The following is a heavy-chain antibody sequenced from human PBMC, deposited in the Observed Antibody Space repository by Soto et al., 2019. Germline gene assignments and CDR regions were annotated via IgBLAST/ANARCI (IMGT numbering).Heavy chain of an antibody. V-gene: IGHV2-5*02. Sequence: QITLRESGPSRVRPTQTLSLTCTFSGFSLHTRGVGVGWIRQPPGKALEWLALIYWDDDKRYSPSLKTRLSITKDTSENQVVLIMTHMDPVDTATYSCAYRALYSGAYWDGGYFDSWGQGTLITVSS. CDR2: IYWDDDK. CDR3: AYRALYSGAYWDGGYFDS. CDR1: GFSLHTRGVG. J-gene: IGHJ4*02. D-gene: IGHD5-12*01.